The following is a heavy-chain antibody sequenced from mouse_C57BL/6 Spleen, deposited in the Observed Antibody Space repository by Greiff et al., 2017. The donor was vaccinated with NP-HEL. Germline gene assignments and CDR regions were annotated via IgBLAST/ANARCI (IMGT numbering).Heavy chain of an antibody. D-gene: IGHD1-1*01. CDR1: GFTFSNYW. Sequence: DVQLQESGGGLVQPGGSMKLSCVASGFTFSNYWMNWVRQSPEKGLEWVAQIRLKSDNYATHYAESVKGRFTISRDDSKSSVYLQMNNLRAEDTGIYYYTGQGSSWGYFDVWGTGTTVTVSS. CDR2: IRLKSDNYAT. J-gene: IGHJ1*03. V-gene: IGHV6-3*01. CDR3: TGQGSSWGYFDV.